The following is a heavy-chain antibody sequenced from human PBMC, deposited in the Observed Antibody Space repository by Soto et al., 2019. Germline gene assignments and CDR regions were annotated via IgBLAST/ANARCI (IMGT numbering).Heavy chain of an antibody. CDR1: GFTFSSYW. CDR2: INSDGSST. D-gene: IGHD2-15*01. CDR3: VRTSMVVAAATREDY. Sequence: EVQLVESGGGLVQPGESLRLSCAASGFTFSSYWMHWVRQAPGKGLVWVSRINSDGSSTSYAGSVKGRFTISRDTAKNTMYVQMNSLRAEDTAVYYCVRTSMVVAAATREDYWGQGTLVTVSS. J-gene: IGHJ4*02. V-gene: IGHV3-74*01.